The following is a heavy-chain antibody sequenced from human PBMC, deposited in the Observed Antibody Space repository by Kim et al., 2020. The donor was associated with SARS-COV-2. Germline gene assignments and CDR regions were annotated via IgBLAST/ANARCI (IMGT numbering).Heavy chain of an antibody. CDR3: ARHSFSKGYPY. J-gene: IGHJ4*02. Sequence: SETLSLTCTVSGGSISSYYWSWIRQPPGKGLEWIGYIYYSESTNYNPSLKSRVTISVDTSKNQFSLKLSSVTAADTAVYYCARHSFSKGYPYWGQGTLVTVSS. CDR2: IYYSEST. CDR1: GGSISSYY. D-gene: IGHD1-1*01. V-gene: IGHV4-59*08.